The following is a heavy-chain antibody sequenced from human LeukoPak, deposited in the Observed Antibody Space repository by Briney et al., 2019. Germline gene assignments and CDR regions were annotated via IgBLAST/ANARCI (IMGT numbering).Heavy chain of an antibody. V-gene: IGHV3-21*01. J-gene: IGHJ4*02. Sequence: GGSLRLSCAASGFTFSSYSMNWVRQAPGKGLEWVSSVSSSSSYIYYADSVKGRFAISRDNAKNSLYLQMNSLRVEDTAVYYCARDLMVRGVIIDRVFDYWGQGTLVTVSS. CDR2: VSSSSSYI. CDR1: GFTFSSYS. D-gene: IGHD3-10*01. CDR3: ARDLMVRGVIIDRVFDY.